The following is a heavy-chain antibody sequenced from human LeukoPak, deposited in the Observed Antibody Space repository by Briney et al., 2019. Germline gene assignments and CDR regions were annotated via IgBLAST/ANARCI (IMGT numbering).Heavy chain of an antibody. V-gene: IGHV1-46*01. D-gene: IGHD3-22*01. CDR2: INPSGGST. CDR3: ARHTTSYYYDSSGYYPFDY. Sequence: ASVKVSCKASGYTFTSYYMHWVRQAPGQGLEWMGIINPSGGSTSYAQKFQGRVTMTRDTSTSTVYMELSSLRSEDTAVYYCARHTTSYYYDSSGYYPFDYWGQGTLVTVSS. CDR1: GYTFTSYY. J-gene: IGHJ4*02.